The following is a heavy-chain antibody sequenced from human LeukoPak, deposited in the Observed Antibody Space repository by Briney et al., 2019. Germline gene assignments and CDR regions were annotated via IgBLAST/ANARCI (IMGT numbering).Heavy chain of an antibody. J-gene: IGHJ4*02. CDR3: ARDGYDSSGYHYPVDY. Sequence: TSETLSLTCTVSGGSISSYYWSWIRQPPGKGLEWIGYIYYSGSTNYNPSLKSRVTISVDTSKNQFSLKLSSVTAADTAGYYCARDGYDSSGYHYPVDYWGQGTLVTVSS. D-gene: IGHD3-22*01. CDR1: GGSISSYY. V-gene: IGHV4-59*01. CDR2: IYYSGST.